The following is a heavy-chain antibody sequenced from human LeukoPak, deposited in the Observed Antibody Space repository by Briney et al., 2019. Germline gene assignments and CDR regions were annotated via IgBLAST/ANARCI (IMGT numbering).Heavy chain of an antibody. Sequence: QSGGSLRLSCAASGFTFSSYAMSWVRQAPGKGLEWVSAISGSGGSTYYADSGKGRFTIYRDNSQNTMYLQMNSLRAEDTAVYYCAKVFALPRRHIAAAGTAKYNWFDPWGQGTLVTVSS. CDR1: GFTFSSYA. CDR3: AKVFALPRRHIAAAGTAKYNWFDP. V-gene: IGHV3-23*01. CDR2: ISGSGGST. J-gene: IGHJ5*02. D-gene: IGHD6-13*01.